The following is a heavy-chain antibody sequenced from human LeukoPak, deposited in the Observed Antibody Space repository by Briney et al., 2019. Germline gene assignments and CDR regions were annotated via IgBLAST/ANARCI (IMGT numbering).Heavy chain of an antibody. J-gene: IGHJ5*02. CDR3: AKDRCSSTSCPNWFDP. D-gene: IGHD2-2*01. Sequence: PGGSLRLSCAASGFTFSNYGMHWVRQAPGKGLEWVAFIHFDGSEIYYADSVKGRFAISRDNSKNTLYLQMNSLTSGDTAVYHCAKDRCSSTSCPNWFDPWGQGTLVTVSP. CDR1: GFTFSNYG. CDR2: IHFDGSEI. V-gene: IGHV3-30*02.